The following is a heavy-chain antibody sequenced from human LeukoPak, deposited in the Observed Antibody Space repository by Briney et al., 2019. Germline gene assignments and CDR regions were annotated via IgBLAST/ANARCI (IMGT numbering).Heavy chain of an antibody. D-gene: IGHD6-13*01. J-gene: IGHJ4*02. Sequence: GGSLRLSCAASGFTFSSYAMSWVRQAPGKGLEWVSTISGSGGSTYYADSVKGRFTISRDNSKNTLYLQMNSLRAEDTAVYYCAKPAPGYSSSSYFGFGYWGQGTLATVSS. V-gene: IGHV3-23*01. CDR3: AKPAPGYSSSSYFGFGY. CDR2: ISGSGGST. CDR1: GFTFSSYA.